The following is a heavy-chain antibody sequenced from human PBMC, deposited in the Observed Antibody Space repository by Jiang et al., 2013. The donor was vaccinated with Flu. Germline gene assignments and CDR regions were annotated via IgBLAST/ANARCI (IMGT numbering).Heavy chain of an antibody. V-gene: IGHV4-38-2*01. CDR3: ARAPNTYYDFWSGYPSSLLYDY. D-gene: IGHD3-3*01. CDR2: IYHSGST. J-gene: IGHJ4*02. Sequence: LLKPSETLSLTCAVSGYSISSGYYWGWIRQPPGKGLEWIGSIYHSGSTYYNPSLKSRVTISVDTSKNQFSLKLSSVTAADTAVYYCARAPNTYYDFWSGYPSSLLYDYWGQGTLVTVSS. CDR1: GYSISSGYY.